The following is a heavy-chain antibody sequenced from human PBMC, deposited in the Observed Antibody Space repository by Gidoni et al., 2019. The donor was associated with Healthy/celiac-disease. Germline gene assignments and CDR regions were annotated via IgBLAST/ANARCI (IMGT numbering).Heavy chain of an antibody. D-gene: IGHD2-15*01. J-gene: IGHJ4*02. V-gene: IGHV3-30-3*01. CDR2: ISYDGSNK. CDR3: ARDYIVVVVAAPDY. CDR1: GFTFSSYV. Sequence: QVKLVESGGGVVQPGRSLKPSCAASGFTFSSYVMHWVRQAPGKGLEWVAVISYDGSNKYYADSVKGRFTISRDNSKNTLYLQMNSLRAEDTAVYYCARDYIVVVVAAPDYWGQGTLVTVSS.